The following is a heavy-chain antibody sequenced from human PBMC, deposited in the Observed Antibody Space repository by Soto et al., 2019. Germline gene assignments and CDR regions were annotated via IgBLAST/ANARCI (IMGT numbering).Heavy chain of an antibody. CDR1: GFTFSSYA. Sequence: VQLLESGGGLVQPGGSLRLSCAASGFTFSSYAMKWVGQAPGKGLEWVSLIGESGTPTYYADSVKGRFTLSRDNSGNTLFLEMYSLRAEDTAVYYCARYIPGVRYYGMDVLGQGTTVTVSS. CDR2: IGESGTPT. CDR3: ARYIPGVRYYGMDV. J-gene: IGHJ6*02. V-gene: IGHV3-23*01. D-gene: IGHD2-2*01.